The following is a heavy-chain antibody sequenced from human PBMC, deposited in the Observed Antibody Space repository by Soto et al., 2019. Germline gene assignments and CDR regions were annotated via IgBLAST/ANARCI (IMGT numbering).Heavy chain of an antibody. CDR2: INHSGST. J-gene: IGHJ4*02. V-gene: IGHV4-34*01. Sequence: SETLSLTCSVSGTSVSNYYWSWIRQPPGKGLEWIGEINHSGSTNYNPSLKSRVTISVDTSKNQFSLKLSSVTAADTAVYYCARGLRSIAARPYYFDYWGQGTLVTVSS. D-gene: IGHD6-6*01. CDR3: ARGLRSIAARPYYFDY. CDR1: GTSVSNYY.